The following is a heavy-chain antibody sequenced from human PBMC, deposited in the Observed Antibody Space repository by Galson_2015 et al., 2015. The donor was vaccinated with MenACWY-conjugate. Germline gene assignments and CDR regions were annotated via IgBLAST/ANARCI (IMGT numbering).Heavy chain of an antibody. Sequence: SLRLSCAASGFTFSSYAMSWVRQAPGKGLEWVSAISGSGGSTYYADSVKGRFTISRDNSKNTLYLQMNSLRAEDTAVYYCAKEYYYDSSGYYPHYYFDYWGQGTLVTVSS. D-gene: IGHD3-22*01. V-gene: IGHV3-23*01. CDR2: ISGSGGST. CDR1: GFTFSSYA. J-gene: IGHJ4*02. CDR3: AKEYYYDSSGYYPHYYFDY.